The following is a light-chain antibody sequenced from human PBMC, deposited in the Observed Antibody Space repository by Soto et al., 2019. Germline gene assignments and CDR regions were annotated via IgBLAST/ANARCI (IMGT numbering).Light chain of an antibody. J-gene: IGKJ3*01. CDR1: QSVFFTSNNKNY. CDR2: WAS. V-gene: IGKV4-1*01. Sequence: DIVMTQSPDSLAVSLGQRVTINCKSSQSVFFTSNNKNYIAWHQQKVGQPPKLLIYWASSRESGVPDRFSGSGSGTEFSLTISSLQAEDVAVYYCQQYGSSLFTFGPGTKVDFK. CDR3: QQYGSSLFT.